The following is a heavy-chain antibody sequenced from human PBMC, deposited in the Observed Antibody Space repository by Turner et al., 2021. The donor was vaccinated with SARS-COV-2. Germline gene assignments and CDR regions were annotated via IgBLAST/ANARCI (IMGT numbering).Heavy chain of an antibody. CDR1: GYTFTSYG. J-gene: IGHJ4*02. D-gene: IGHD4-17*01. V-gene: IGHV1-18*01. Sequence: QVQLVQSGAVVRMPGASVKVPCKASGYTFTSYGLSWVRQAAGQGLEWLGWISAYNAYTNIAQMFQGRVTMNTDTSTRTASLELRSLTSDDTAVYYCARGTSYGDYEYWGQGTLITVSS. CDR3: ARGTSYGDYEY. CDR2: ISAYNAYT.